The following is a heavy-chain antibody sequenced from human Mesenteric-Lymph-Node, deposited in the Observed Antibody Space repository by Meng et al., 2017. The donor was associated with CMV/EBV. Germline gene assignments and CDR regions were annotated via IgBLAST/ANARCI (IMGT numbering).Heavy chain of an antibody. D-gene: IGHD3-22*01. J-gene: IGHJ5*02. CDR3: TTTRDYYDSSGYIGDWFDP. CDR2: IKSKTDAGTT. V-gene: IGHV3-15*01. Sequence: GGSLRLSCAASRFTFNKAWMSWVRQGPGKGLEWVGRIKSKTDAGTTDYAAPVKGRFTISRDDSKNTLYLQMNSLKTEDTAVYYCTTTRDYYDSSGYIGDWFDPWGQGTLVTVSS. CDR1: RFTFNKAW.